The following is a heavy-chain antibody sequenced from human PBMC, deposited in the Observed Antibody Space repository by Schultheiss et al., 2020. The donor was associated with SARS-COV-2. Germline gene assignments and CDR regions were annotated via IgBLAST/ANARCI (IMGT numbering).Heavy chain of an antibody. CDR3: ARDGWTEGPFDY. D-gene: IGHD6-19*01. CDR2: ISSSSSYI. Sequence: GESLKISCAASGFTFSSYSMNWVRQAPGKGLEWVSSISSSSSYIYYADSVKGRFTISRDNAKNSLYLQMNSLRAEDTAVYYCARDGWTEGPFDYWGQGTLVTVSS. J-gene: IGHJ4*02. V-gene: IGHV3-21*01. CDR1: GFTFSSYS.